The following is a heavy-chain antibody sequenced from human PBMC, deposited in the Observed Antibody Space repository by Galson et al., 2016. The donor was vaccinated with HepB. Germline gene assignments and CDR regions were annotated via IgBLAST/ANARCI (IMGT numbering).Heavy chain of an antibody. J-gene: IGHJ4*02. D-gene: IGHD4-11*01. V-gene: IGHV3-7*01. CDR3: ATSEDSAATF. CDR1: GFSFDDYA. Sequence: SLRLSCAASGFSFDDYAMTWVRQAPGKGLEWLANINLDGSVRHHVDAVKGRFTISRDNAKNSLYLLMNSLRAEDTAVYYCATSEDSAATFWGQGTLVTVSS. CDR2: INLDGSVR.